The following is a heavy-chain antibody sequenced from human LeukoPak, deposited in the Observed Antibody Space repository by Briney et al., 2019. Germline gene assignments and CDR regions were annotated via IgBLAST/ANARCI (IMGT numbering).Heavy chain of an antibody. CDR1: GYTFTGYY. Sequence: GASVKVSCKASGYTFTGYYMHWVRQAPGQGLEWMGWINPNSGGTNYAQKFQGRVTMTRDTSISTAYMELSRLRSDDTAVYYCASAVHYYDSSGYYYFGYWGQGTLVTVSS. J-gene: IGHJ4*02. V-gene: IGHV1-2*02. CDR2: INPNSGGT. D-gene: IGHD3-22*01. CDR3: ASAVHYYDSSGYYYFGY.